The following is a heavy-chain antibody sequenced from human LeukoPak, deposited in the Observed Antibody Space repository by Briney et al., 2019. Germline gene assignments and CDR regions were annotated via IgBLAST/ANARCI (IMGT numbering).Heavy chain of an antibody. Sequence: ASVKVSCKVSGYTLTELSMHWVRQAPGKGLEWMGGFDPEDGETIYAQKFQGRVTMTEDTSTDTAYMELSSLRSEHTAVYYCATAAFQRLCDSSGYYLWTWVQGTLVTVSS. CDR3: ATAAFQRLCDSSGYYLWT. D-gene: IGHD3-22*01. CDR2: FDPEDGET. CDR1: GYTLTELS. J-gene: IGHJ5*02. V-gene: IGHV1-24*01.